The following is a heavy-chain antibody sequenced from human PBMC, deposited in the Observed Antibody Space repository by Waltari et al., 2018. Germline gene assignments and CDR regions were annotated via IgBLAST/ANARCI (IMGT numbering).Heavy chain of an antibody. CDR2: MSGSHGSM. CDR3: AKGMVNSPKRGHDF. J-gene: IGHJ4*02. V-gene: IGHV3-23*01. Sequence: VQLLESGGDLVQPGGSLRLYCAASGFTFSSFPRRWVRQPPGKGLEWVSTMSGSHGSMFYADSAKGRFTISRDNSGKVLYLQMNSLRVEDSAIYYCAKGMVNSPKRGHDFWGQGTLVTVLS. CDR1: GFTFSSFP. D-gene: IGHD3-10*01.